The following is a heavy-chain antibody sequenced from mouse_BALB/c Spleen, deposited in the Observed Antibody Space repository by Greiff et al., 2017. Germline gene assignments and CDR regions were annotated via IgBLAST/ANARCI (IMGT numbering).Heavy chain of an antibody. Sequence: EVQRVESGGGLVQPGGSLRLSCATSGFTFTDYYMSWVRQPPGKALEWLGFIRNKANGYTTEYSASVKGRFTISRDNSQSILYLQMNTLRAEDTAMYYCARARDYDGSAMDYWGQGTSVTVSS. J-gene: IGHJ4*01. V-gene: IGHV7-3*02. CDR3: ARARDYDGSAMDY. CDR2: IRNKANGYTT. D-gene: IGHD2-4*01. CDR1: GFTFTDYY.